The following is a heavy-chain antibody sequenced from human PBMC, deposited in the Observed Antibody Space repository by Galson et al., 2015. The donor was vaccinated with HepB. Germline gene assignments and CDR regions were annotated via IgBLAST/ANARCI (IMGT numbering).Heavy chain of an antibody. J-gene: IGHJ4*02. V-gene: IGHV1-8*01. D-gene: IGHD5-12*01. Sequence: SVKVSCKASGYTSTSYDINWVRQATGQGLEWMGWMNPNSGNTGYAQKFQGRVTMTRNTSISTAYMELSSLRSEDTAVYYCARALSDVDIVASGWGQGTLVTVSS. CDR2: MNPNSGNT. CDR1: GYTSTSYD. CDR3: ARALSDVDIVASG.